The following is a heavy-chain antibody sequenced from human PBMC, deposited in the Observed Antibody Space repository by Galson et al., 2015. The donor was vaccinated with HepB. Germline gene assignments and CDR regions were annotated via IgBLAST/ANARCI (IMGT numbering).Heavy chain of an antibody. J-gene: IGHJ4*02. Sequence: SLRLSCAAYGFTFSSYWMDWVRQAPGKGLVWVSNINLDGSSTNYDDSVKGRFTISRDKAKNTLYLQMNSLRPEDTAVYYCVRTQYYFDYWGQGILVTVSS. CDR3: VRTQYYFDY. V-gene: IGHV3-74*01. CDR1: GFTFSSYW. D-gene: IGHD4-11*01. CDR2: INLDGSST.